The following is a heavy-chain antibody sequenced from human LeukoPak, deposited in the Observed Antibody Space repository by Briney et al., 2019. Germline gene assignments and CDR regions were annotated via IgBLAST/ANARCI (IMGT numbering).Heavy chain of an antibody. CDR3: ARDGLVAAADTIQVTPIDY. Sequence: SETLSLTCTVSGGSISSSSYYWGWIRQPPGKGLEWIGSIYHSGGTYYNPSLKSRVTISVDTSKNQFSLKLSSVTAADTAVYYCARDGLVAAADTIQVTPIDYWGQGTLVTVSS. CDR1: GGSISSSSYY. V-gene: IGHV4-39*07. D-gene: IGHD6-13*01. CDR2: IYHSGGT. J-gene: IGHJ4*02.